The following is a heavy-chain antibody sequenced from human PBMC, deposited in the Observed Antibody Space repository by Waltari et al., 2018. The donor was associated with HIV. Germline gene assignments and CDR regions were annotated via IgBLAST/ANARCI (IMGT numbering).Heavy chain of an antibody. CDR3: YGDYGY. CDR2: INPSGST. CDR1: RGSISSDSAY. V-gene: IGHV4-61*02. Sequence: QVQLQESGPGLVKPSQTLSLTCTVSRGSISSDSAYWNCIRPPAGKGLEWIGRINPSGSTNDTPSLKSRLTISLDTSRNQFSLRLSSVTAADTAVYYCYGDYGYWGQGILVTVSS. D-gene: IGHD4-17*01. J-gene: IGHJ4*02.